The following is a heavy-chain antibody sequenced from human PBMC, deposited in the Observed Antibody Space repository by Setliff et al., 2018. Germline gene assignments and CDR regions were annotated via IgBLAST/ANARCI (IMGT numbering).Heavy chain of an antibody. Sequence: SETLSLTCAVSGDSLTTGGAYWSWIRQSAGKGLEWIGQTYVSRNTDYNLSLKSRVTISLDSSKNQFSLRLSSVTAADAAVYFCARESATIGEFPLYYFDKWGQGIPVTVSS. V-gene: IGHV4-61*09. CDR2: TYVSRNT. CDR1: GDSLTTGGAY. J-gene: IGHJ4*02. D-gene: IGHD3-10*01. CDR3: ARESATIGEFPLYYFDK.